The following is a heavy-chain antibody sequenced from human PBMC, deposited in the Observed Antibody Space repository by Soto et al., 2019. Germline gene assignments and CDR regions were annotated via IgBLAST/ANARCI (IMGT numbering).Heavy chain of an antibody. J-gene: IGHJ6*02. CDR1: GGSISSGSYY. Sequence: TLSLTCTVSGGSISSGSYYWSWICQLPGKGLEWIGYIYYSGSTYYNPSLKSRVTISVDTSKNQFSLKLNSVTAADTAVYYCATRTDYYYGSGSLGGMDVWGQGTTVTVS. D-gene: IGHD3-10*01. CDR2: IYYSGST. V-gene: IGHV4-31*03. CDR3: ATRTDYYYGSGSLGGMDV.